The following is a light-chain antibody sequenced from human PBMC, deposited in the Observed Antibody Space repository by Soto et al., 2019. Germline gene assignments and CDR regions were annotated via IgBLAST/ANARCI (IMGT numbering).Light chain of an antibody. CDR3: GPWDSSLSAYV. CDR1: SSNIGGNS. J-gene: IGLJ1*01. Sequence: QSVLTQPPSVSAAPGQRVTISCPGSSSNIGGNSVSWYQQLPGTAPKLLIYDDDKRPSGIPDRFSGSKSGTSATLGITGFQTGDEADHYCGPWDSSLSAYVFGTGTKVTVL. CDR2: DDD. V-gene: IGLV1-51*01.